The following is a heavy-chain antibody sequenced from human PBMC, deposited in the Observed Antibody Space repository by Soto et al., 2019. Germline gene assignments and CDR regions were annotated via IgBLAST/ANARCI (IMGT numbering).Heavy chain of an antibody. J-gene: IGHJ5*02. CDR3: ARVPIDTYMIYWSDP. Sequence: SETLSLTCTVSGDSIRSYYWSWIRQPPGKGLEWIGYIYYSGYTSYNPSLKSRVTISVDTSKNQFSLKLNSVTAADTAVYYCARVPIDTYMIYWSDPWGQGTLVTVSS. CDR2: IYYSGYT. V-gene: IGHV4-59*01. D-gene: IGHD3-16*01. CDR1: GDSIRSYY.